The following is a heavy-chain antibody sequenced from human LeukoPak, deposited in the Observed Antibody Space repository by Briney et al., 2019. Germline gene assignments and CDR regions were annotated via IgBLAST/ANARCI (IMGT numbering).Heavy chain of an antibody. CDR1: GYTFTGYY. CDR3: ARDSVSGGYSGYDLDY. D-gene: IGHD5-12*01. J-gene: IGHJ4*02. V-gene: IGHV1-2*02. Sequence: ASVTVSFKASGYTFTGYYMHWVRQAPGQGLEWMGWINPNSGGTNYAQKFQGRVTMTRDTSISTAYMELSRLRSDDTAVYYCARDSVSGGYSGYDLDYWGQGTLVTVSS. CDR2: INPNSGGT.